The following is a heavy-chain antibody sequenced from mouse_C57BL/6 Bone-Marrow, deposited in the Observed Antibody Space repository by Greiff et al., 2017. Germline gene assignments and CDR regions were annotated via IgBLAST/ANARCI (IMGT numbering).Heavy chain of an antibody. V-gene: IGHV1-64*01. CDR1: GYTFTSYW. D-gene: IGHD1-1*01. J-gene: IGHJ3*01. Sequence: QVQLQQPGAELVKPGASVKLSCKASGYTFTSYWMHWVKQRPGQGLEWIGMIHPNSGSTNYNEKFKSKATLTVDKSSSTAYMQLSSLTSEDSAVYYCARSYYGSSQAWFAYWGQGTLVTVSA. CDR2: IHPNSGST. CDR3: ARSYYGSSQAWFAY.